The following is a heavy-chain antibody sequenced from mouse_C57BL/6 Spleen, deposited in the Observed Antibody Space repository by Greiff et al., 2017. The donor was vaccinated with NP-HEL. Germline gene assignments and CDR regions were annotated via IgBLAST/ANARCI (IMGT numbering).Heavy chain of an antibody. J-gene: IGHJ3*01. CDR3: TTGRYSNSAWFAY. D-gene: IGHD2-5*01. V-gene: IGHV1-82*01. Sequence: QVQLQQSGPELVKPGASVKISCKASGYAFSSSWMNWVKQRPGKGLEWIGRIYPGDGDTNYNGKFKGKATLTADKSSSTAYMQLSSLTSEDTAVYYCTTGRYSNSAWFAYWGQGTLVTVSA. CDR1: GYAFSSSW. CDR2: IYPGDGDT.